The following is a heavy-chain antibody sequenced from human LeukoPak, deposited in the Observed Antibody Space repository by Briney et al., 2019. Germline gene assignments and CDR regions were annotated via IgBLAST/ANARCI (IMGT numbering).Heavy chain of an antibody. V-gene: IGHV4-61*08. CDR2: IYYSGNT. CDR1: GGSVSSGAYY. D-gene: IGHD3-10*01. J-gene: IGHJ4*02. CDR3: ARELGPGEVDY. Sequence: SETLSLTCTVSGGSVSSGAYYWTWIRQPPGKGLEWIGYIYYSGNTNYNPSLKSRVTISVDTSKNQFSLKLSSVTAADTAVYYCARELGPGEVDYWGQGTLVTVSS.